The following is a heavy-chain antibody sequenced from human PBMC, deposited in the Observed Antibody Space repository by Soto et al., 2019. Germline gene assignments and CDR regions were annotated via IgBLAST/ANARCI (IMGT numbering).Heavy chain of an antibody. D-gene: IGHD3-16*01. V-gene: IGHV1-69*08. CDR3: ARDWVSSVYTWSFGGL. J-gene: IGHJ4*02. CDR2: IIPFLGVT. Sequence: QVQLVQSGAEVKKPGSSVKVSSKSSGGTYSPYTINWVRQAPGQGREWMGRIIPFLGVTNYGLKFQARVTISADKATNTAYMELRGLRFEDTAVYYCARDWVSSVYTWSFGGLWGRGTLVTVSS. CDR1: GGTYSPYT.